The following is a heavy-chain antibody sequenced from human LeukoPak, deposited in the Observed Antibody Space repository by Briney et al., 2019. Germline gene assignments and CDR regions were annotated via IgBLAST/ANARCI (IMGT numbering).Heavy chain of an antibody. CDR2: IYYSGST. CDR3: ARGLDIVAPFDY. Sequence: SETLSLTCTVSGGSISSGDYYWSWIRQPPGKGLEWIGYIYYSGSTYYNPSLKSRVTISVDTSKNQFSLKLSSVTAADTAVYYCARGLDIVAPFDYWGRGTLVTVSS. V-gene: IGHV4-30-4*01. J-gene: IGHJ4*02. D-gene: IGHD5-12*01. CDR1: GGSISSGDYY.